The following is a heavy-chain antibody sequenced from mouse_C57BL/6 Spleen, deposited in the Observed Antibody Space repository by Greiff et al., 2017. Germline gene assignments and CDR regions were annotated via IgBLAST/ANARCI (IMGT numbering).Heavy chain of an antibody. CDR1: GYAFSSSW. V-gene: IGHV1-82*01. D-gene: IGHD3-3*01. CDR3: TRGDLGNAMDY. J-gene: IGHJ4*01. CDR2: IYPGDGDT. Sequence: QVQLKQSGPELVKPGASVKISCKASGYAFSSSWMNWVKQRPGKGLEWIGRIYPGDGDTNYNGKFKGKATLTADKSSSTAYMQLSSLTSEDSAVYFCTRGDLGNAMDYWGQGTSVTVSS.